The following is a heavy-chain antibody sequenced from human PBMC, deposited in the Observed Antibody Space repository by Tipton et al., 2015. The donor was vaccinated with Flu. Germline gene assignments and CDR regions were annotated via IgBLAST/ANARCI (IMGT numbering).Heavy chain of an antibody. Sequence: TLSLTCAVYGGSFSGYYWSWIRQPPGKGLEWIGEINHSGSTNYNPSLKSRVTISVDTSKNQFSPKLSSVTAADTAVYYCARGQGLGSGSTPTGYWGQGTLVTVSP. CDR3: ARGQGLGSGSTPTGY. V-gene: IGHV4-34*01. J-gene: IGHJ4*02. CDR1: GGSFSGYY. CDR2: INHSGST. D-gene: IGHD3-10*01.